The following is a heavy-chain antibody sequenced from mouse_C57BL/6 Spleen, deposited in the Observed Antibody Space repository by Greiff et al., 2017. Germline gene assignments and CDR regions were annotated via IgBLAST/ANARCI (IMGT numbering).Heavy chain of an antibody. Sequence: QVQLKESGPELVKPGASVKISCKASGYAFSSSWMNWVKQRPGKGLEWIGRIYPGDGDTNYNGKFKGKATLTADKSSSTAYMQLSSLTSEDSAVDFCARGDYDGHFDVWGTGTTVTVSS. J-gene: IGHJ1*03. CDR2: IYPGDGDT. V-gene: IGHV1-82*01. D-gene: IGHD2-4*01. CDR1: GYAFSSSW. CDR3: ARGDYDGHFDV.